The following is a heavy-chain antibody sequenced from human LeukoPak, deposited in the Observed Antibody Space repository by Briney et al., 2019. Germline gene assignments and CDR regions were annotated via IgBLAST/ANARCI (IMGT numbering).Heavy chain of an antibody. D-gene: IGHD3-22*01. CDR1: GYSISSGYY. V-gene: IGHV4-38-2*01. CDR2: IYHSGST. J-gene: IGHJ4*02. CDR3: ARLRYYYDSSGYCFDN. Sequence: PSETLSLTCAVSGYSISSGYYWGWIRQPPVKGLEWIGSIYHSGSTYYNPSLKSRVTISVDTSKNQFSLKLSSVTAADTAVYYCARLRYYYDSSGYCFDNWGKGTLVTVSS.